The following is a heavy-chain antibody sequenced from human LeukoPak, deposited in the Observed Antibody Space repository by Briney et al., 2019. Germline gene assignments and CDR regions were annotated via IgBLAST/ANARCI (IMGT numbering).Heavy chain of an antibody. CDR1: GGTFSSYA. CDR2: IIPILGIA. V-gene: IGHV1-69*04. D-gene: IGHD4-23*01. CDR3: ARASRWYLHNAFDI. Sequence: GASVKVSCKASGGTFSSYAISWVRQAPGQGLEWTGRIIPILGIANYAQKFQGRVTITAGKSTSTAYMELSSLRSDDTAVYYCARASRWYLHNAFDIWGQGTMVTVSS. J-gene: IGHJ3*02.